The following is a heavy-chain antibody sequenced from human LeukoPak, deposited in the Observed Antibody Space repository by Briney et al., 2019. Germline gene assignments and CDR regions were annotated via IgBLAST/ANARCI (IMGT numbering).Heavy chain of an antibody. J-gene: IGHJ3*02. D-gene: IGHD4-17*01. CDR3: AREESYGDLSRNDAFDI. Sequence: GGSLRLSCAASGFAFDDYGMSWVRQAPGKGLEWVSGINWNGGSTGYADSVKGRFTISRDNAKNSLYLQMNSLRAEDTALYYCAREESYGDLSRNDAFDIWGQGTMVTVSS. CDR1: GFAFDDYG. CDR2: INWNGGST. V-gene: IGHV3-20*04.